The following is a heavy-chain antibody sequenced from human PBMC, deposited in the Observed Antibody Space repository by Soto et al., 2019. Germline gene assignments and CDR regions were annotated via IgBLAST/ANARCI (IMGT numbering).Heavy chain of an antibody. CDR1: GYIFTSYW. CDR3: ARSSYDFWSGYPDY. J-gene: IGHJ4*02. CDR2: IYPGDSDT. Sequence: GESLKISCNGSGYIFTSYWIGWGRQMPGKGLEWMGIIYPGDSDTRYSPSFQGQVTISADKSISTAYLQWSSLKASDTAMYYCARSSYDFWSGYPDYWGQGTLVTVSS. D-gene: IGHD3-3*01. V-gene: IGHV5-51*01.